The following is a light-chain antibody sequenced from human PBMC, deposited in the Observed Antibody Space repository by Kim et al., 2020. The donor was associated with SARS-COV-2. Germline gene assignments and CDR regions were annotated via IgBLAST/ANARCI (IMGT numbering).Light chain of an antibody. Sequence: SPGERATLSCRASQSIDSYLAWYQQRPGQPPRLLIYDASNRATGIPARFSGSESGTDFTLSISSLEPEDFAVYYCQQRTTWPPWTFGQGTKVDIK. CDR3: QQRTTWPPWT. V-gene: IGKV3-11*01. J-gene: IGKJ1*01. CDR1: QSIDSY. CDR2: DAS.